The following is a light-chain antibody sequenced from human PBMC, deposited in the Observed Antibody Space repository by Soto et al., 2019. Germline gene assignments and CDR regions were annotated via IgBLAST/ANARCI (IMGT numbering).Light chain of an antibody. CDR2: DAS. CDR1: QSVGSN. CDR3: HQYASSPWT. V-gene: IGKV3-20*01. Sequence: IVMTQSPATLSVSPGERATLSCRASQSVGSNLAWYQQKPVQTPRLLFYDASIRATGIPDRFSGSGSGTDFSLTISRLEPEDFAVYYCHQYASSPWTFGQGTKVDIK. J-gene: IGKJ1*01.